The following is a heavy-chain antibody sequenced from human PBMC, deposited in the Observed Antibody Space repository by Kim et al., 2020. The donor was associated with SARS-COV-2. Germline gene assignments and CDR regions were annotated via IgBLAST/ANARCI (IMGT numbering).Heavy chain of an antibody. CDR3: ARVQVSATVTKYYYYGMDV. V-gene: IGHV5-51*01. CDR2: IYPGDSDT. CDR1: GYSFTSYW. J-gene: IGHJ6*02. D-gene: IGHD4-17*01. Sequence: GASLKISCKGSGYSFTSYWIGWVRQMPGKGLEWMGIIYPGDSDTRYSPSFQGQVTISADKSISTAYLQWSSLKASDTAMYYCARVQVSATVTKYYYYGMDVWGQGTTVTVSS.